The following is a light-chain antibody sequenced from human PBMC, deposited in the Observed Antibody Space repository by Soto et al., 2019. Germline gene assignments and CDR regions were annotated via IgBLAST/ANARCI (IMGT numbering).Light chain of an antibody. CDR1: QSVSSN. J-gene: IGKJ1*01. V-gene: IGKV3D-15*01. CDR3: QQYNNWTT. Sequence: EIVMTQSPATLSVSPGERATLSCRASQSVSSNLAWYQQKPGQAPRLLIYGASIRATGIPARFSGIGSGTEFTLTISSLQSEDFAVYYCQQYNNWTTFGQGTKV. CDR2: GAS.